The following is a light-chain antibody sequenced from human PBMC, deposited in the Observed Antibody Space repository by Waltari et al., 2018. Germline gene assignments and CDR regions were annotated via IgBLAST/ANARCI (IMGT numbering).Light chain of an antibody. CDR1: LSLLYSFNNKNC. CDR3: HQYYSSPWT. J-gene: IGKJ1*01. Sequence: IVMSPSLDSLSVPLGERATIHLTSTLSLLYSFNNKNCLAWYQQKPGQPPKLLIYWASTRESGVPDRFSGSGSGTDFTLTISSLQAEDVAVYYCHQYYSSPWTFGQGTKVEI. V-gene: IGKV4-1*01. CDR2: WAS.